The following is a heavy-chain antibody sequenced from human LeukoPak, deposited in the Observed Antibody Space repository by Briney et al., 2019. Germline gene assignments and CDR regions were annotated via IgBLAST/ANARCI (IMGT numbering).Heavy chain of an antibody. CDR2: IYYSGST. V-gene: IGHV4-59*08. J-gene: IGHJ4*02. Sequence: SETLSLTCTVSGGSISSYYWSWIRQPPGKGLEWIGYIYYSGSTNYNPSLKSRVTISVDTSKNQFSLKLSSVTAADTAVYYCAGAGAGRVYYWGQGTLVTVSS. CDR3: AGAGAGRVYY. CDR1: GGSISSYY. D-gene: IGHD6-19*01.